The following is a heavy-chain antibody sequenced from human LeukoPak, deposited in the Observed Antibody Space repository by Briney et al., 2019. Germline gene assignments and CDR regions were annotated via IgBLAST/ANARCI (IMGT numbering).Heavy chain of an antibody. CDR3: ARAYSSGWYGDY. CDR1: GFTFSDYY. Sequence: GGSLRLSCAASGFTFSDYYMSWIRQAPGKGLEWVSYISSSSSYTNYADSVKGRFIISRDNAKNSLYLQMNSLRAEDTAVYYCARAYSSGWYGDYWGQGTLVTVSS. V-gene: IGHV3-11*06. J-gene: IGHJ4*02. CDR2: ISSSSSYT. D-gene: IGHD6-19*01.